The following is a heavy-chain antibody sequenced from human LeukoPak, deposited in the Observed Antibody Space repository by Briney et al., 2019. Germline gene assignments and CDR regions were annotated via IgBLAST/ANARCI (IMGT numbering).Heavy chain of an antibody. CDR2: IYTSGST. J-gene: IGHJ4*02. Sequence: SETLSLTCTVSGGSISSGSYYWSWIRQPAGKGLEWIGRIYTSGSTNYNPSLKSRVTISVDTSKNQFSLKLGSVTAADTAVYYCASLSYDSSGYYLDYWGQGTLVTVSS. CDR1: GGSISSGSYY. D-gene: IGHD3-22*01. V-gene: IGHV4-61*02. CDR3: ASLSYDSSGYYLDY.